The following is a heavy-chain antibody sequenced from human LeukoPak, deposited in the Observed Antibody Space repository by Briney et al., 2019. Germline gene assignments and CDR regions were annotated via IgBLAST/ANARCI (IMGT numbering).Heavy chain of an antibody. D-gene: IGHD2-2*03. V-gene: IGHV3-7*01. CDR2: IKQDGSEK. Sequence: PGGSLRLSCAASGFTFSIYWMNWVRQAPGKGLEWVANIKQDGSEKYYVDSVKGRFTISRDNAKNSLYLQMNSLRAEDTAVYYCARDGYLAVDYWGQGTLVTVSS. J-gene: IGHJ4*02. CDR3: ARDGYLAVDY. CDR1: GFTFSIYW.